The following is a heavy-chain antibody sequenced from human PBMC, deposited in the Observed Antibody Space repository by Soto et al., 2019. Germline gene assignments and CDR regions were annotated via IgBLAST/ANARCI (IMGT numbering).Heavy chain of an antibody. D-gene: IGHD5-18*01. J-gene: IGHJ6*03. CDR2: FNPTGDTA. V-gene: IGHV1-46*01. CDR1: AYTFTSYY. CDR3: ARGGRIVDTGIRHYYSHVMAV. Sequence: GASLKVSCKASAYTFTSYYIHWVRQSPGQGLEWMGIFNPTGDTASYAQKLQGRVTMTRDTSTGTAYMELGSLRSEDTAVYYCARGGRIVDTGIRHYYSHVMAVWGNGTTVTGS.